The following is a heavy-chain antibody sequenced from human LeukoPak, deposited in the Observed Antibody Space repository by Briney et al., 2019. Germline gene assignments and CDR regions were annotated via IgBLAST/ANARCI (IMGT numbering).Heavy chain of an antibody. V-gene: IGHV4-59*08. CDR1: GGSISSYY. Sequence: SETLSHTCTVSGGSISSYYWSWIRQPPGKGLEWIAYIHYSGSTSYNPSLKSRLTISLDTSKNQFSLKLSSVTAADTAVYHCARLDGNWSYFDYWGQGTLVTVSS. D-gene: IGHD1-20*01. CDR2: IHYSGST. CDR3: ARLDGNWSYFDY. J-gene: IGHJ4*02.